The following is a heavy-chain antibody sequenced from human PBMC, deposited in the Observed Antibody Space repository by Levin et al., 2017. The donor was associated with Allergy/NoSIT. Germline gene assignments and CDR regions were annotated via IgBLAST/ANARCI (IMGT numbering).Heavy chain of an antibody. CDR3: ARGRQRGFGELLYIGY. V-gene: IGHV3-21*01. D-gene: IGHD3-10*01. Sequence: GGSLRLSCAASGFTFSSYSMNWVRQAPGKGLEWVSSISSSSSYIYYADSVKGRFTISRDNAKNSLYLQMNSLRAEDTAVYYCARGRQRGFGELLYIGYWGQGTLVTVSS. CDR2: ISSSSSYI. CDR1: GFTFSSYS. J-gene: IGHJ4*02.